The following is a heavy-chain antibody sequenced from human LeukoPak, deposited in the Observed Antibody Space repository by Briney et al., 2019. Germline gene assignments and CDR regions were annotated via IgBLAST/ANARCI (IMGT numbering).Heavy chain of an antibody. D-gene: IGHD1-26*01. Sequence: PGGSLRLSCAASGFTFSSYGLHWVRQAPGKGLEWVPVISYDGSNTFCADSVKGRFTISRDNSKNTLYLQMNSLRAEDTAMYYCAKNTGTYDGLIDSWGQGTLVTVSS. V-gene: IGHV3-30*18. J-gene: IGHJ4*02. CDR3: AKNTGTYDGLIDS. CDR1: GFTFSSYG. CDR2: ISYDGSNT.